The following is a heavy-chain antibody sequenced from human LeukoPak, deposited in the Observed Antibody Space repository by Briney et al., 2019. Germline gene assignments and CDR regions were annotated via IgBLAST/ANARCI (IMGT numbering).Heavy chain of an antibody. Sequence: SETLSLTCTVTGGSISSSNYYCGWIRQPPGKGLEWVGSIYYSGSTCYSPSLESRVTISVDTSRNQFSLNLRSVTAADTAVYYCGSRPFGKGIDYWGQGTLVTVSS. J-gene: IGHJ4*02. CDR1: GGSISSSNYY. V-gene: IGHV4-39*01. CDR2: IYYSGST. D-gene: IGHD3-10*01. CDR3: GSRPFGKGIDY.